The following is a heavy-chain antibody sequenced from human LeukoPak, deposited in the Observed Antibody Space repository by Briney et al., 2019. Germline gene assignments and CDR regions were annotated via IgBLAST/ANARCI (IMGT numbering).Heavy chain of an antibody. D-gene: IGHD3-10*01. J-gene: IGHJ4*02. CDR3: ARDFGDVLGEGSTAFDY. CDR2: ISSSGTTI. Sequence: PGGSLRLSCAASGFTFSDYYMSWIRQAPGKGLEWVSYISSSGTTIYYADSVKGRFTISRDNAKNSLFLQMNSLRAEDTAVYYCARDFGDVLGEGSTAFDYWGQGTLVTVSS. V-gene: IGHV3-11*04. CDR1: GFTFSDYY.